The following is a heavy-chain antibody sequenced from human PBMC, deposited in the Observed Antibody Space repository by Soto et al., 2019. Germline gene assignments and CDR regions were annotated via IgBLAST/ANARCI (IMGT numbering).Heavy chain of an antibody. D-gene: IGHD5-12*01. V-gene: IGHV3-23*01. CDR3: AKTIIRGSRYWYFDL. J-gene: IGHJ2*01. CDR2: ISASGSSP. Sequence: DVQLLGSGGDLVQPGGSLRLSCAASGFTFSSYAMTWVRQTPGKGLEWVSGISASGSSPYYADSVKGRFTISRDNSQSTLYLQMNSLRAEDTAVYYCAKTIIRGSRYWYFDLWGRGTLVTVSS. CDR1: GFTFSSYA.